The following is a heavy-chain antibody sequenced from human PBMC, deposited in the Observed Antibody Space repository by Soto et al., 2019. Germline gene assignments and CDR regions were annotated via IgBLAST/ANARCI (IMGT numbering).Heavy chain of an antibody. CDR3: TTEVFGTLYYYYYFGMDV. J-gene: IGHJ6*02. CDR1: GFTFSNAW. D-gene: IGHD1-1*01. V-gene: IGHV3-15*07. Sequence: EVQLVESGGGLVKPGGSLRLSCAASGFTFSNAWMNWVRQAPGKGLEWVGRIKSKTDGGTTDYAAPVKGRFTISRDDSKHTLYLQMNSLKTEDTAVYHCTTEVFGTLYYYYYFGMDVWGQGTTVTVSS. CDR2: IKSKTDGGTT.